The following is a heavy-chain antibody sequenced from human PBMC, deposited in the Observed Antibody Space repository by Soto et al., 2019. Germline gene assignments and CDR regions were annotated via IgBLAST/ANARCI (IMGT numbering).Heavy chain of an antibody. CDR2: INHSGST. J-gene: IGHJ4*02. CDR1: GGSFSGYY. CDR3: ARHTPAISISDH. V-gene: IGHV4-34*01. D-gene: IGHD2-15*01. Sequence: PSETLSLTCAVYGGSFSGYYWTWIRQPPGTGLEWIGEINHSGSTNYNPSLKSRVTISVDTSKNQFSLKLTSVTAADTAVYYCARHTPAISISDHRGQGTLVTVSS.